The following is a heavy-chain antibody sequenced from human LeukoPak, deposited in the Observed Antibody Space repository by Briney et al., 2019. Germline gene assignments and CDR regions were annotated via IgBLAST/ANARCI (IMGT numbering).Heavy chain of an antibody. J-gene: IGHJ1*01. Sequence: ASVKVSCKASGYTFTSYYMHWVRQAPGQGLEWMGIINPSGGSTSYAQKFQGRVTMTRDMSTSTVHMELSSLRSEDTAVYYCARGAEKQWLVRYAEYFQHWGQGTLVTVSS. V-gene: IGHV1-46*01. D-gene: IGHD6-19*01. CDR3: ARGAEKQWLVRYAEYFQH. CDR1: GYTFTSYY. CDR2: INPSGGST.